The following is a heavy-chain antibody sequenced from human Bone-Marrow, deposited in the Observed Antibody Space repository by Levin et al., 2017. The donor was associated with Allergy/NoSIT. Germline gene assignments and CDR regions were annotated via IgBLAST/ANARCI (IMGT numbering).Heavy chain of an antibody. CDR2: IGLDGSEK. Sequence: ASVKVSCAASGFTFSSQWMSWVRQAPGKGLEWVANIGLDGSEKSYVDSVKGRFIVSRDNAKNSLYLQMNSLRSEDTAVYYCARGPFWGQGTMVTVSS. J-gene: IGHJ3*01. V-gene: IGHV3-7*04. CDR1: GFTFSSQW. CDR3: ARGPF.